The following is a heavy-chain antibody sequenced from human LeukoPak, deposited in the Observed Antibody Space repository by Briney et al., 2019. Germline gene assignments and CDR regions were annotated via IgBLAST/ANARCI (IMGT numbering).Heavy chain of an antibody. CDR1: GFTFTLYW. CDR2: IKQDGGET. D-gene: IGHD5-18*01. CDR3: ARDRRDSYGYNF. Sequence: PGGSPRLSCAASGFTFTLYWMSWVRQAPGKGLEWVANIKQDGGETYYVDSVKGRFTISRDNAKNSLYLQMNSLTAEDTAVYYCARDRRDSYGYNFWGQGTLVTVSS. J-gene: IGHJ4*02. V-gene: IGHV3-7*01.